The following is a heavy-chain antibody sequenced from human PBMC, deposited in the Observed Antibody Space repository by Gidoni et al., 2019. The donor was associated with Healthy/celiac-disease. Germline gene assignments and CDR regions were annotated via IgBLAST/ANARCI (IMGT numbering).Heavy chain of an antibody. CDR1: GGTFSSYA. CDR3: ARAVDYYDSSGIFDY. V-gene: IGHV1-69*04. Sequence: QVQLVQSGAEVKKPGSSVKVSCKASGGTFSSYAVSWVRQAPGQGLEWMGRIIPILGIANYAQKFQGRVTITADKSTSTAYMELSSLRSEDTAVYYCARAVDYYDSSGIFDYWGQGTLVTVSS. J-gene: IGHJ4*02. D-gene: IGHD3-22*01. CDR2: IIPILGIA.